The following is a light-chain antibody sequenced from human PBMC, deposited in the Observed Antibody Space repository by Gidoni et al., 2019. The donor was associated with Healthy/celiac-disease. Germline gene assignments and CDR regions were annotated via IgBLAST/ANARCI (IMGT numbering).Light chain of an antibody. CDR1: QSVSSSY. J-gene: IGKJ1*01. CDR2: GAS. CDR3: QQYGSSSWT. V-gene: IGKV3-20*01. Sequence: IVLTPSPGTLSLSPGERATLSCRGSQSVSSSYLAGYQQKPGQAPRLLIYGASSRATGIPDRFSGSGSGTDFTLTISRLEPEDFAVYYCQQYGSSSWTFGQGTKVEIK.